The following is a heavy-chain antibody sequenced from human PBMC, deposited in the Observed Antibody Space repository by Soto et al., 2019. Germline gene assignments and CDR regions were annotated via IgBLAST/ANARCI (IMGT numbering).Heavy chain of an antibody. D-gene: IGHD6-13*01. CDR2: ISTGSRTN. CDR1: GFTFSSYH. J-gene: IGHJ4*02. V-gene: IGHV3-48*02. CDR3: ARVEGGAAGMLRRY. Sequence: EVQLVESGGGLVQPGGSLRLSCAASGFTFSSYHMHWVRQAPGTGLEWVSYISTGSRTNYYADSLKGRFTISRDNAKNSLYLTMNSLRDEDSAGDYGARVEGGAAGMLRRYWGQGTLVTVSP.